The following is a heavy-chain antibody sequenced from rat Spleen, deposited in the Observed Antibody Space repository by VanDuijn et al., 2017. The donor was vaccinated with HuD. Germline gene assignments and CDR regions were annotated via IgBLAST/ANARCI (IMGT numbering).Heavy chain of an antibody. J-gene: IGHJ2*01. Sequence: EVQLVESDGGLVQPGRSLKLSCAASGFTFSNYGMAWVRQAPTKGLEWVATISYYGSSTYYRYSVKGRFNISRDNTKDTLYLQMDSLRSEDTATYYCAVAGYGYWGQGVMVTVSS. CDR1: GFTFSNYG. V-gene: IGHV5-29*01. CDR3: AVAGYGY. D-gene: IGHD4-3*01. CDR2: ISYYGSST.